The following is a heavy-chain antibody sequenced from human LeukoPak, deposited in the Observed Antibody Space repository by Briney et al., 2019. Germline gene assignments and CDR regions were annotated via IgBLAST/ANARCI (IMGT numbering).Heavy chain of an antibody. D-gene: IGHD2-21*02. CDR2: IYSGGST. Sequence: GGSLRLSCAASGFTVSSNYMSWVRQAPGKGLEWVSVIYSGGSTYYADSVKGRFTISRDNSKNTLYLQMNSLRAEDTAVYYCARDRDDVVVTAILGYWGQGTLVTVSS. CDR1: GFTVSSNY. V-gene: IGHV3-66*01. CDR3: ARDRDDVVVTAILGY. J-gene: IGHJ4*02.